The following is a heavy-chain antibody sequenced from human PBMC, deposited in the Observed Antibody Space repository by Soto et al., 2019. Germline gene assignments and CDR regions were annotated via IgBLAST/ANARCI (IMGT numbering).Heavy chain of an antibody. Sequence: SETLSLTCTVSGDSISSDYWSWIRQSPGKGLEWIGFIYYGGSTNYNPSLKSRVTISVDTPKNQFSLKLSSVTAADTAVYYCARDLAYIREYWGQGTQVTVSS. CDR1: GDSISSDY. J-gene: IGHJ4*02. CDR2: IYYGGST. CDR3: ARDLAYIREY. V-gene: IGHV4-4*08. D-gene: IGHD3-10*01.